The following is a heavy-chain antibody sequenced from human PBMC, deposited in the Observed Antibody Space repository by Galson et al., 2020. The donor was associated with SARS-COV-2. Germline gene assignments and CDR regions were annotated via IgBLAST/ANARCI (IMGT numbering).Heavy chain of an antibody. V-gene: IGHV4-34*01. CDR2: INYSGTT. CDR1: GGSFRGYY. D-gene: IGHD3-22*01. J-gene: IGHJ3*02. Sequence: ETSETLSLTCALYGGSFRGYYWSWIRQPPGKGLEWIGEINYSGTTKYNPSLKSRVTTTVDTSKNHFSLKLTSVTAADTAVYFCVTLGNHYDSSGYYHDARDIWGQGTMVTVSS. CDR3: VTLGNHYDSSGYYHDARDI.